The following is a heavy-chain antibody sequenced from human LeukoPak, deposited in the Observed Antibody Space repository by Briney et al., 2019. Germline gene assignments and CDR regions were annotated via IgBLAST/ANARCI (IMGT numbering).Heavy chain of an antibody. CDR1: GFTFSDYY. CDR3: ARVRRQQLGHFDY. D-gene: IGHD6-13*01. CDR2: ISSSGSTI. Sequence: PGGSLRLSCAASGFTFSDYYMSWIRQAPGKGLECVSYISSSGSTIYYADSVKGRFTISRDNAKNSLYLQMNSLRAEDTAVYYCARVRRQQLGHFDYWGQGTLVTVSS. V-gene: IGHV3-11*01. J-gene: IGHJ4*02.